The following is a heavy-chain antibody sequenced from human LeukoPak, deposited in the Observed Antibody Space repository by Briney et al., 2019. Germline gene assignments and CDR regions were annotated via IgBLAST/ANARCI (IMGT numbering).Heavy chain of an antibody. CDR2: ISENGDNT. J-gene: IGHJ4*02. Sequence: PGGSLRLSCAASGFRFSHYGMSWVRQAPGKGLEWVSGISENGDNTYYADSVKGRFTISRDNSRDTLYLQMNSLRGEDTAVYYCAHGLYYFDYWGQGTLVTVSS. CDR3: AHGLYYFDY. V-gene: IGHV3-23*01. D-gene: IGHD4/OR15-4a*01. CDR1: GFRFSHYG.